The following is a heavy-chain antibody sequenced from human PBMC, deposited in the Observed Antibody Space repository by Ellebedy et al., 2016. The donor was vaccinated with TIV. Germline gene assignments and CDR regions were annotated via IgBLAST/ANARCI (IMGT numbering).Heavy chain of an antibody. V-gene: IGHV3-20*01. D-gene: IGHD3-10*01. Sequence: GESLKISXVASGFTFDDYGMTWVRQVPGKGLEWGAGINWTGGTTAYADSVKGRFTISRDNAKNSLYLEMNSLRAEDAALYHCAKYRSSVHYYYIDVWGKGTTVTVSS. CDR3: AKYRSSVHYYYIDV. J-gene: IGHJ6*03. CDR2: INWTGGTT. CDR1: GFTFDDYG.